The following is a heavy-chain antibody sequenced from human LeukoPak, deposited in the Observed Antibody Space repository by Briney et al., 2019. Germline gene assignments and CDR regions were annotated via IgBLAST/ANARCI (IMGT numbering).Heavy chain of an antibody. CDR3: TTSPWSSSSSGGPFDY. J-gene: IGHJ4*02. CDR1: GFTFNNAW. D-gene: IGHD6-6*01. CDR2: IKSKSDGRTT. V-gene: IGHV3-15*07. Sequence: PGGSLRLSCAASGFTFNNAWMNWVRQAPGKGLEWVGRIKSKSDGRTTDYDAPVKGRFTISRDDSKNTLNLQMNSLKTEDTAVYYCTTSPWSSSSSGGPFDYWGQGTLVTVSS.